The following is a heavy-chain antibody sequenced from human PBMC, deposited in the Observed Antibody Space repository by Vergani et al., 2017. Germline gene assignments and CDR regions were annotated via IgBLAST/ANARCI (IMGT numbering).Heavy chain of an antibody. CDR3: ASSIAAAGTDAFDI. CDR2: VYTSGST. V-gene: IGHV4-61*02. Sequence: QVQLQESGPGLVKPSQTLSLTCTVSGGSISSRTSYWSWIRQPAGKGLEWIGRVYTSGSTNYNPSLKSRVTISVDTSKNQFSLKLSSVTAADTAVYYCASSIAAAGTDAFDIWGQGTMVTVSS. CDR1: GGSISSRTSY. J-gene: IGHJ3*02. D-gene: IGHD6-13*01.